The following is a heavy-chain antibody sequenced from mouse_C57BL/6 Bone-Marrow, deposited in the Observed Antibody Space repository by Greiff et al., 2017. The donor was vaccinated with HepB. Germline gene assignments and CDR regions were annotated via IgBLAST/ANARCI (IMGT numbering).Heavy chain of an antibody. CDR3: ARDLIYEGRSYNAMDY. CDR1: GFNIKDYY. Sequence: VQLQQSGAELVKPGASVKLSCTASGFNIKDYYMHWVKQRTEQGLEWIGRIDPEDGETKYATKFQGKATITADTSSNTAYLQLSRLTSADTAVYYSARDLIYEGRSYNAMDYWGQGTSVTVSS. V-gene: IGHV14-2*01. D-gene: IGHD1-1*01. CDR2: IDPEDGET. J-gene: IGHJ4*01.